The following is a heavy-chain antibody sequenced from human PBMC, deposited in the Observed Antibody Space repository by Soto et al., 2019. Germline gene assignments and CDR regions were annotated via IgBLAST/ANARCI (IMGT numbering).Heavy chain of an antibody. V-gene: IGHV4-31*03. CDR2: IYYSGST. CDR3: AREYPHLEWLPPQGWFDP. CDR1: GGSISSGGYY. D-gene: IGHD3-3*01. J-gene: IGHJ5*02. Sequence: SETLSLTCTVSGGSISSGGYYWSWIRQHPGKGLEWIGYIYYSGSTYYNPPLKSRVTISVDTSKNQFSLKLSSVTAADTAVYYCAREYPHLEWLPPQGWFDPWGQGTLVTVSS.